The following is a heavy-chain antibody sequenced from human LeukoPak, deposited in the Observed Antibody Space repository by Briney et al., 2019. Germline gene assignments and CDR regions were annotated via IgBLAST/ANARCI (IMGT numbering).Heavy chain of an antibody. CDR3: ARGKQLVFRQVSYMDV. D-gene: IGHD6-13*01. J-gene: IGHJ6*03. CDR2: IGTAGDT. Sequence: PGGALRLSCADSGFTFSSYDMHWVRQATGKGVEWVSAIGTAGDTYYPGSVKGRLTSSRENAKNSLYLQMNSLRAGDTAVDYCARGKQLVFRQVSYMDVWGKGTTVTVSS. CDR1: GFTFSSYD. V-gene: IGHV3-13*01.